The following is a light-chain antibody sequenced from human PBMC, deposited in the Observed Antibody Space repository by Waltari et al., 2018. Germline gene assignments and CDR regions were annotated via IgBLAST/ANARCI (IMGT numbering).Light chain of an antibody. Sequence: QAAPTQPPSVSGSPGQSVTISCPGSSRDLGSFNGLTWYQQHPGKAPKVIIYEVSKRPSGVSDRFSGSKSGNTASLTISGLQTEDEADYYCTSYAGSDTWAFGGGTRLTVL. CDR1: SRDLGSFNG. CDR2: EVS. CDR3: TSYAGSDTWA. V-gene: IGLV2-11*01. J-gene: IGLJ2*01.